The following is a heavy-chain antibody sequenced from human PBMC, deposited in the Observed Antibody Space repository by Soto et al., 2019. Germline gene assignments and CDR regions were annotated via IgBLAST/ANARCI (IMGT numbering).Heavy chain of an antibody. CDR3: ASVHSSGPFDP. V-gene: IGHV3-33*01. D-gene: IGHD6-19*01. CDR1: GFTFSSYG. Sequence: QVQLVESGGGVVQPGRSLRLSCAASGFTFSSYGMHWVRQAPGKGLEWVAVIWYDGSSKYYADSVKGRFTISRDNSKNTLYLQMNSLRAEDTAVYYCASVHSSGPFDPWGQGTLVTVSS. CDR2: IWYDGSSK. J-gene: IGHJ5*02.